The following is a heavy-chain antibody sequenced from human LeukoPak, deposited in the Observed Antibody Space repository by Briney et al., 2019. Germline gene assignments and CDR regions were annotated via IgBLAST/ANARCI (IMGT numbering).Heavy chain of an antibody. Sequence: PSETLSLTCTVSGGSITVTNYYWSWIRQPPGKRLEWIGHTSYSGSTNYNPSLESRVTISLDTSENQFSLKLSSVTAADTAIYSCARRLGSAVAGSTYGFGTWGQGTLVTVSS. V-gene: IGHV4-59*08. CDR2: TSYSGST. D-gene: IGHD6-19*01. CDR1: GGSITVTNYY. J-gene: IGHJ5*02. CDR3: ARRLGSAVAGSTYGFGT.